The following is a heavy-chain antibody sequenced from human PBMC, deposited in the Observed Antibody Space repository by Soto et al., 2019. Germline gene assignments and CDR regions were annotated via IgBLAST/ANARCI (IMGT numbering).Heavy chain of an antibody. Sequence: EVQLVESGGGLVQPGGSLRLSCAASGFTFSDYGVNWVRQAPGKGLEWISYISRGSDIIYYADSVMGRFTISRDDAKNSLFLQMNSLRDEDTAVYYCARVSSTWEDDYWGQGTLVTVSS. V-gene: IGHV3-48*02. CDR3: ARVSSTWEDDY. CDR1: GFTFSDYG. J-gene: IGHJ4*02. CDR2: ISRGSDII. D-gene: IGHD6-13*01.